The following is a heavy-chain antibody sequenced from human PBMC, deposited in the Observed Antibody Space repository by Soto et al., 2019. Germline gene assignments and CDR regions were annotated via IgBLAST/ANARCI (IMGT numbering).Heavy chain of an antibody. CDR1: GYTFINYH. CDR3: AKSPRGEMATD. J-gene: IGHJ4*02. CDR2: INTYNAMT. Sequence: QVQLVQSGGEVKKPGASVTVSCKASGYTFINYHITWVRQAPGQGLEWMVWINTYNAMTDYAQRFQGRVTMTRDTSTSTAYMELRNLGSDDTAVYFCAKSPRGEMATDWGQGTLVTVSS. D-gene: IGHD5-12*01. V-gene: IGHV1-18*01.